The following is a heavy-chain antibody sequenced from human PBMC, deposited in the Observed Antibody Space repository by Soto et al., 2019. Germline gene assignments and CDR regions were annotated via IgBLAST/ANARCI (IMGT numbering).Heavy chain of an antibody. J-gene: IGHJ5*02. CDR1: GCTFTNFG. Sequence: AAVKVSFKASGCTFTNFGVTWVLRAPGQGLEWMGWISAYTDTPNYAQKFQGRVTMTIDTSTSTAYMDLRSLTSDDTAVYYCARVIPGVEAWFDPWGQGTLVTVSS. CDR3: ARVIPGVEAWFDP. D-gene: IGHD2-2*01. V-gene: IGHV1-18*01. CDR2: ISAYTDTP.